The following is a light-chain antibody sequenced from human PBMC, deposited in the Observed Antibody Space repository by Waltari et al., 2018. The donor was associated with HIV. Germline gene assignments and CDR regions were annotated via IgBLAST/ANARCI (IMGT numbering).Light chain of an antibody. CDR1: KSVSGSY. J-gene: IGKJ5*01. CDR2: GAS. Sequence: EIVLTQSPGTLSLSPGERATLSCRASKSVSGSYLAWYQQKPGRAPRLLIHGASRRATGIPDRFIGSGSGTDFTLTISRLEPEDFAVYYCQQYGSSPITFGQGTRLEIK. CDR3: QQYGSSPIT. V-gene: IGKV3-20*01.